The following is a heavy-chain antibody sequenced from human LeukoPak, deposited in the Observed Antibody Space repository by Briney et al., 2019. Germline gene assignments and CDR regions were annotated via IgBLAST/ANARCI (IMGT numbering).Heavy chain of an antibody. CDR1: GFTFSSYA. CDR2: ISYDGSNK. CDR3: ARAMVRGVITYDY. Sequence: GRSLRLSCAASGFTFSSYAMHWVRQAPGKGLEWVAVISYDGSNKYYADSVKGRFTISRDNSKNTLYLQMNSLRAEDTAVYYCARAMVRGVITYDYWGQGTLVTVSS. J-gene: IGHJ4*02. D-gene: IGHD3-10*01. V-gene: IGHV3-30-3*01.